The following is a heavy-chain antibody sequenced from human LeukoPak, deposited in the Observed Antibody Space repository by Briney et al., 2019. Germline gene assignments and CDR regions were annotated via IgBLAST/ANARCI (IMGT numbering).Heavy chain of an antibody. J-gene: IGHJ6*03. V-gene: IGHV3-7*01. Sequence: GGSPRLSCAASGFTFSDYWMSWLRQAPGKGLEWVANIRKDGSEKHYVDSVKGRFTISRDNAQNSLYLQMNSLRVEDTAVYSCVAVADYYYMDVWGKGTTVTVSS. CDR3: VAVADYYYMDV. CDR2: IRKDGSEK. D-gene: IGHD6-19*01. CDR1: GFTFSDYW.